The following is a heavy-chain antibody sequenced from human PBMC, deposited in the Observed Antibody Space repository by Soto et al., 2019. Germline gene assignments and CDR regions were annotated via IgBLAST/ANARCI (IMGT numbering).Heavy chain of an antibody. CDR3: AHIGYYDSSGPSGMDV. CDR2: IYWDDDK. Sequence: QITLKESGPPLVKPTQTLTLTCTFSGFSLSTSGVGVGWIRQPPGKALEWLALIYWDDDKRYSPSLKSRLTITKDTSKNQVLLKIHNMDPADTAKYYCAHIGYYDSSGPSGMDVWGQGTTVTVS. CDR1: GFSLSTSGVG. V-gene: IGHV2-5*02. D-gene: IGHD3-22*01. J-gene: IGHJ6*02.